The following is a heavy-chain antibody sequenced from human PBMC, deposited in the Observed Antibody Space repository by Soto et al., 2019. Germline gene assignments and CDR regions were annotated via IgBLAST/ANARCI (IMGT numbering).Heavy chain of an antibody. CDR1: GFTVSSNY. CDR3: ARDGEVTNPDYYYGMDV. J-gene: IGHJ6*02. CDR2: IYSGGST. Sequence: GGSLRLSCAASGFTVSSNYMSWVRQAPGKGLEWVSVIYSGGSTYYADSVKGRFTISRDNSKNTLYLQMNSLRAEDTAVYYCARDGEVTNPDYYYGMDVWGQGTTVTVSS. D-gene: IGHD4-17*01. V-gene: IGHV3-53*01.